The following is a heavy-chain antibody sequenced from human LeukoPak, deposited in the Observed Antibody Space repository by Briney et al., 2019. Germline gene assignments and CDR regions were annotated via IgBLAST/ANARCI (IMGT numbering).Heavy chain of an antibody. CDR2: ISSSSYI. CDR1: GFTFSNAW. CDR3: ARTGYSYGPNWFDP. J-gene: IGHJ5*02. V-gene: IGHV3-69-1*01. Sequence: PGGSLRLSCAASGFTFSNAWMSWVRQAPGKGLEWVSSISSSSYIYYADSVKGRFTISRDNAKNSLYLQMNSLRAEDTAVYYCARTGYSYGPNWFDPWGQGTLVTVSS. D-gene: IGHD5-18*01.